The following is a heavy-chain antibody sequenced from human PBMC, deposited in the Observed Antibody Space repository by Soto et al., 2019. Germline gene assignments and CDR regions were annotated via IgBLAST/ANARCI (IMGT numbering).Heavy chain of an antibody. V-gene: IGHV1-2*04. CDR2: INPNSGGT. CDR1: GYTFTGYY. J-gene: IGHJ6*01. D-gene: IGHD4-17*01. Sequence: GASVKVSCKASGYTFTGYYMHWVRQAPGQGLEWMGWINPNSGGTNYAQKFQGWVTMTRDTSISTAYMELSRLRSDDTAVYYCARANDYGDYGVWGMDVWGQGTTGTVS. CDR3: ARANDYGDYGVWGMDV.